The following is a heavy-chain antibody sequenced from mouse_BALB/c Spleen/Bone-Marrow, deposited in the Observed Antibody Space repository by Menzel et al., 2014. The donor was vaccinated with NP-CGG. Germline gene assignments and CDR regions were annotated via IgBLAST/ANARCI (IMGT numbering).Heavy chain of an antibody. CDR3: TRDGVGGAMDY. CDR2: IHPNSGNT. V-gene: IGHV1S130*01. Sequence: QVQLQQSGSVLVRPGDSVKLSCKASGYTFTSTWIHWAKQRPGQGLEWIGEIHPNSGNTKYNEKLKGKATLTADISSSTAYVDLSSLTSEDSAVYYCTRDGVGGAMDYWGQGTSVTVSS. J-gene: IGHJ4*01. D-gene: IGHD2-3*01. CDR1: GYTFTSTW.